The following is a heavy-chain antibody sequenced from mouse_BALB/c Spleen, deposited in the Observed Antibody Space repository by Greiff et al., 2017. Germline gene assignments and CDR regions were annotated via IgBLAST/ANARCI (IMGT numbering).Heavy chain of an antibody. Sequence: EVQLVESGGGLVQPGGSLKLSCAASGFTFSSYGMSWVRQTPDKRLELVATINSNGGSTYYPDSVKGRFTISRDNAKNTLYLEMSSLRSEDTAMYYCARDRGTVVRDYAMDYWGQGTSVTVSS. D-gene: IGHD1-1*01. CDR2: INSNGGST. V-gene: IGHV5-6-3*01. CDR1: GFTFSSYG. J-gene: IGHJ4*01. CDR3: ARDRGTVVRDYAMDY.